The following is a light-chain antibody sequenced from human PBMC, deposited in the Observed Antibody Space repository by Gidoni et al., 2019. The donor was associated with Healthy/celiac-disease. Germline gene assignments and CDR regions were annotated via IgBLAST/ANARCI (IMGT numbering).Light chain of an antibody. CDR2: YKSDSDK. V-gene: IGLV5-45*01. Sequence: QAVLTPPASLSASPGASASLTFTLRSGINVGTYRIYWYQQNTGSPPQHHLRYKSDSDKQQVSGVPSRFSGSKDASANAGILLISGLHSEDDADYYCMIGHSSACVFGGGTKLTVL. CDR1: SGINVGTYR. CDR3: MIGHSSACV. J-gene: IGLJ3*02.